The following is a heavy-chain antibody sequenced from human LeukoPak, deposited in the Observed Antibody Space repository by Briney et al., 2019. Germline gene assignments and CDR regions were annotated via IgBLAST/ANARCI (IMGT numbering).Heavy chain of an antibody. CDR2: INHSGST. J-gene: IGHJ4*02. CDR1: GGSISSYY. D-gene: IGHD2-2*01. Sequence: PSETLSLTCTVSGGSISSYYWSWIRQPPGKGLEWIGEINHSGSTNYNPSLKSRVTISVDTSKNQFSLKLSSVTAADTAVYYCARGSSTSCYGYWGQGTLVTVSS. V-gene: IGHV4-34*01. CDR3: ARGSSTSCYGY.